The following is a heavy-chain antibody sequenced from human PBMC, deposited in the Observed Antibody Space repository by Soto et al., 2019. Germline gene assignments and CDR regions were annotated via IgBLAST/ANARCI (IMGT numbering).Heavy chain of an antibody. J-gene: IGHJ6*03. CDR3: ARSIVVVPAAYYYYYMDV. V-gene: IGHV1-69*02. Sequence: GASVKVSCKASGGTFSSYTISWVRQAPGQGLEWMGRIIPILGIANYAQKFQGRVTITADKSTSTAYMELSSLRSEDTAVYYCARSIVVVPAAYYYYYMDVWGKGTTVTVSS. CDR2: IIPILGIA. D-gene: IGHD2-2*01. CDR1: GGTFSSYT.